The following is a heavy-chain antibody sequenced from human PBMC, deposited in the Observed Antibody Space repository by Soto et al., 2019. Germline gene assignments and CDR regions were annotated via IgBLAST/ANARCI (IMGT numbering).Heavy chain of an antibody. CDR2: IYYSGST. CDR3: AREAGEKEFDY. V-gene: IGHV4-30-4*01. CDR1: GGSISSGYYY. Sequence: SETLSLTCTVSGGSISSGYYYWSWIRQPPGKGLEWIGYIYYSGSTYYNPSLKSRVTISVDTSKNQFSLKLSSVTAADTAVYYCAREAGEKEFDYWGQGTLVTVSS. J-gene: IGHJ4*02.